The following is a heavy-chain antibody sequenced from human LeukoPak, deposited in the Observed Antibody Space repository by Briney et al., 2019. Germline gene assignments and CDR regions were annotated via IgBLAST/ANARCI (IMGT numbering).Heavy chain of an antibody. Sequence: ASVKVSCKASGFTFTNSAMQWVRQARGQRLEWIGWIVVGSDNTNYAQKFQGRVTISRDMSTSTAYMELRSLRSDDTAVYYCARIGPLRAYYYYYMDVWGKGTTVTVSS. CDR3: ARIGPLRAYYYYYMDV. V-gene: IGHV1-58*02. CDR2: IVVGSDNT. CDR1: GFTFTNSA. D-gene: IGHD4-17*01. J-gene: IGHJ6*03.